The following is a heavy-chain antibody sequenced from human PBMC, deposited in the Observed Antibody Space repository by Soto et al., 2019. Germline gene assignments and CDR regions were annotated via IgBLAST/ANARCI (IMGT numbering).Heavy chain of an antibody. CDR1: GGSISSGGYY. CDR2: IFYSGTT. V-gene: IGHV4-31*11. Sequence: SETLSLTCAVSGGSISSGGYYWSWIRQYPGKGLEWIGYIFYSGTTYYNPSLKSRVTISVDTSKNQFSLKLSSASAADTAVYYCARSVDPWGQGTLVTVSS. CDR3: ARSVDP. J-gene: IGHJ5*02.